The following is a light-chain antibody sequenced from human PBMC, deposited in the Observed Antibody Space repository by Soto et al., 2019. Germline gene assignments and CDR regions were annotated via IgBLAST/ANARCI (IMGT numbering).Light chain of an antibody. J-gene: IGKJ2*01. CDR1: QSVSNN. CDR2: DAS. CDR3: QQYNNWPYT. Sequence: EIVMTQSLATLSVSPGERATLSCRASQSVSNNLAWYQQKPGQAPRLLIYDASTRATGIPARFSGSGSGTDFTLTISSLQSEDFAVYYWQQYNNWPYTFGQGTKLEIK. V-gene: IGKV3-15*01.